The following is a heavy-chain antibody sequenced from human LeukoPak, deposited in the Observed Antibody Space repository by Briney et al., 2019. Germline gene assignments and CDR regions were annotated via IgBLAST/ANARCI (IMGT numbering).Heavy chain of an antibody. Sequence: TGGSLRLSCAASGFTFSSHGMHWVRQAPGKGLEWVAVISYDGSNKYYADSVKGRFTLSRDNSKNTLYLQMNSLRAEDTAVYYCAKDSGGYTYVFDYWGQGTLVTVSS. V-gene: IGHV3-30*18. D-gene: IGHD5-18*01. J-gene: IGHJ4*02. CDR1: GFTFSSHG. CDR3: AKDSGGYTYVFDY. CDR2: ISYDGSNK.